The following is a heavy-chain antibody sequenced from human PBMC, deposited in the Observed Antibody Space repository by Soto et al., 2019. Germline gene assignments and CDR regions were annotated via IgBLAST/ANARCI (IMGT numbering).Heavy chain of an antibody. CDR2: IYYSGST. J-gene: IGHJ6*02. CDR3: ARWVGIATIYDYDYGMDV. D-gene: IGHD2-21*01. Sequence: QVQLQESGPGLVKPSQTLSLTCTVSGGSISSGGYYWSWIRQHPGKGLEWLGYIYYSGSTYYHPSIKSQVTRSVDTSKNKFSLKLSSVTAADTAGYYCARWVGIATIYDYDYGMDVWGQGTTVTVSS. CDR1: GGSISSGGYY. V-gene: IGHV4-31*01.